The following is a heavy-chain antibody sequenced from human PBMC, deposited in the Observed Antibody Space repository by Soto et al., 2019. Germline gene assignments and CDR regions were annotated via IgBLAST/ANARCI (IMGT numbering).Heavy chain of an antibody. D-gene: IGHD6-13*01. CDR1: GGTFSSYA. Sequence: QVQLVQSGAEVEKAGSSVKVSCKASGGTFSSYAISWVRQAPGQGLEWMGGIIPIFGSADYAQKFQGRVTITADGSTSTAYMELSSLRSEDTAVYYCAREWVAAGRGSYFDYWGQGTLVTVSS. CDR2: IIPIFGSA. J-gene: IGHJ4*02. CDR3: AREWVAAGRGSYFDY. V-gene: IGHV1-69*01.